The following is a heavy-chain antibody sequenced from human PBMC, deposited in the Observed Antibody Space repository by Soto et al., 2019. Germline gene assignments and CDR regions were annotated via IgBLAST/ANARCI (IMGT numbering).Heavy chain of an antibody. CDR1: GFTFTSSA. CDR3: AAAPDGGTSVDY. Sequence: SVKVSCKASGFTFTSSAVQWVRQARGQRLEWIGWIVVGSGNTNYAQKFQERVTITRGMSTSTAYMELSSLRSEDTAVSYCAAAPDGGTSVDYWGQGTLVTVSS. CDR2: IVVGSGNT. D-gene: IGHD2-15*01. V-gene: IGHV1-58*01. J-gene: IGHJ4*02.